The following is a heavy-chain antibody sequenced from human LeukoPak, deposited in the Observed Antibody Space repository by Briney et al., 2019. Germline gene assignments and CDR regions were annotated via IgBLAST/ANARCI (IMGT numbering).Heavy chain of an antibody. CDR1: GGSISSYY. J-gene: IGHJ4*02. V-gene: IGHV4-59*01. D-gene: IGHD6-19*01. CDR3: ARCLYSSGWYPYYFDY. Sequence: PSETLSLTCTVSGGSISSYYWSWIRQPPGKGLEWIGYIYYSGSTNYNPSLESRVTISVDTSKNQFSLRLSSVTAADTAVYYCARCLYSSGWYPYYFDYWGQGTLVTVSS. CDR2: IYYSGST.